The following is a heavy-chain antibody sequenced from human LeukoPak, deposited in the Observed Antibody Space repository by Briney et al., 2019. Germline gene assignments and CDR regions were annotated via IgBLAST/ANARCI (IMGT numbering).Heavy chain of an antibody. D-gene: IGHD4-17*01. J-gene: IGHJ4*02. Sequence: ASVTVSCKASGGTFSSYAISWVRQAPGQGLEWMGGIIPIFATANYAQKFQGRVTITADESTSTAYMELSSLRSEDTAVYYYARGSPKTTVTDTFNFDYWGQGTLVTVSS. CDR1: GGTFSSYA. CDR3: ARGSPKTTVTDTFNFDY. V-gene: IGHV1-69*13. CDR2: IIPIFATA.